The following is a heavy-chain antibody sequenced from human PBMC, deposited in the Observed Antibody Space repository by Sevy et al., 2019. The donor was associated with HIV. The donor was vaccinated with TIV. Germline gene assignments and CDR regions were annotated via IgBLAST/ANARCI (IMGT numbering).Heavy chain of an antibody. CDR2: VSYDGNNR. CDR3: ARSPRWELPAHFDY. V-gene: IGHV3-30*03. CDR1: GFTFSSSG. Sequence: GGSLRLSCAASGFTFSSSGMHWVRQAPGKGLEWVALVSYDGNNRYYADSVKGRFTISRDNSKNTLYLQMNSLRPEDTAVFYCARSPRWELPAHFDYWGQGTLVTVSS. D-gene: IGHD1-26*01. J-gene: IGHJ4*02.